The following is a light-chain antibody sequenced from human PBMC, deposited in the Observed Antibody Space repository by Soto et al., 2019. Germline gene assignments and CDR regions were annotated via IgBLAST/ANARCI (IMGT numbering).Light chain of an antibody. J-gene: IGKJ2*02. CDR3: QQYNNWPPRT. CDR2: GAS. Sequence: EIVMTQSPATLSVSPGERATLSCRASESVSTSLAWYQQKPGQAPRLLIYGASTRATGIPARFSGSGSGTDFTLTISSLQSEDFAVYYCQQYNNWPPRTFGQGTKLEIK. V-gene: IGKV3-15*01. CDR1: ESVSTS.